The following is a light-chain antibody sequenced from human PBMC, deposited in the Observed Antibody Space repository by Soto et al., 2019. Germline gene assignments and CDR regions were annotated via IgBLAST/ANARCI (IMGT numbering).Light chain of an antibody. CDR3: TSYTSTSTGV. Sequence: QSALTQPASVSGSPGQSITISCTETSSDVGGYNYVSWYQQHPGKAPKLMIYEVSNRPSGVSNRFSGSKSGNTASLTISGLQAEDEADYYCTSYTSTSTGVFGGGTKLTVL. J-gene: IGLJ3*02. CDR1: SSDVGGYNY. CDR2: EVS. V-gene: IGLV2-14*01.